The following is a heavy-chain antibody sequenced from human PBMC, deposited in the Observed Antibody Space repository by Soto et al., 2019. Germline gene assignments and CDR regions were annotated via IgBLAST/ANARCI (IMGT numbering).Heavy chain of an antibody. CDR3: ARDLIAVRPGWFDP. V-gene: IGHV1-18*01. Sequence: SDKVSCKASCYTFNSYGISWVRQAPGQGLEWMGWISAYNGNTNYAQKVQGRVTLTTDTSTSTAYMELRSLTSDDTAVYYCARDLIAVRPGWFDPWGQGTLVTVYS. CDR2: ISAYNGNT. D-gene: IGHD6-6*01. J-gene: IGHJ5*02. CDR1: CYTFNSYG.